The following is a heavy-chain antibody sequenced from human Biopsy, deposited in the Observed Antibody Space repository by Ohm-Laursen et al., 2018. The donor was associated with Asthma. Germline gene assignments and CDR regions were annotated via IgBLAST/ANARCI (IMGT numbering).Heavy chain of an antibody. D-gene: IGHD3-10*01. V-gene: IGHV1-18*01. CDR2: ISVYNGNT. CDR1: GYTFNSAG. CDR3: ARAVDYSHYYGTDV. Sequence: SVKVSCKTSGYTFNSAGITWVRQAPGQGLEWTGWISVYNGNTKVAQKLQDRVTMITDTSTSTAYMELRSLRSDDTAVYFCARAVDYSHYYGTDVWGQGTTVTVS. J-gene: IGHJ6*02.